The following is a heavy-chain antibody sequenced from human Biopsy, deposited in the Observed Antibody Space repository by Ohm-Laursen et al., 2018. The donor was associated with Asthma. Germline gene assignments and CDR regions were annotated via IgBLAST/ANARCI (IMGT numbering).Heavy chain of an antibody. CDR3: AKDKRYSGSYFDY. J-gene: IGHJ4*02. CDR1: GFTFSSYA. Sequence: GSLSLSCSASGFTFSSYAMSWVRQAPGQGLEWVSAISGSGGSTYYADSVKGRFTISRDNSKNTLYLQMNSLRAEDTAVYYCAKDKRYSGSYFDYWGQGTLVTVSS. CDR2: ISGSGGST. V-gene: IGHV3-23*01. D-gene: IGHD1-26*01.